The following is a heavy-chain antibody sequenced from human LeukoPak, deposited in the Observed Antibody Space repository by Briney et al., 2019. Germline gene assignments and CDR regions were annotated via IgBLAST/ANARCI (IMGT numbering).Heavy chain of an antibody. Sequence: SETLSLTCTVSGGSISSSSYYWGWLRQPPGKGLEWIGSIYYSGSTYYNPSLKSRVTISVDTSKNQFSLKLSSVTAADTAVYYCASGTGPFDYWGQGTLVTVSS. V-gene: IGHV4-39*01. CDR2: IYYSGST. CDR1: GGSISSSSYY. D-gene: IGHD1-1*01. CDR3: ASGTGPFDY. J-gene: IGHJ4*02.